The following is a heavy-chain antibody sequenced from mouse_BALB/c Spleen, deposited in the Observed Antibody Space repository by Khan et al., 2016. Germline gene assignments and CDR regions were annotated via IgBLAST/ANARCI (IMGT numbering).Heavy chain of an antibody. CDR1: GYAFSSYW. D-gene: IGHD1-1*01. CDR3: ARHGSSYDYYATDY. V-gene: IGHV1-80*01. CDR2: IYPGDGDT. J-gene: IGHJ4*01. Sequence: QVQLQQSGAELVRPGSSVKISCKASGYAFSSYWMNWVKQRPGQGLEWIGQIYPGDGDTNYNGKFKGKATLTADKSSSTAYMQLRSQTSEDSAVYFCARHGSSYDYYATDYWGQGTSVTVSS.